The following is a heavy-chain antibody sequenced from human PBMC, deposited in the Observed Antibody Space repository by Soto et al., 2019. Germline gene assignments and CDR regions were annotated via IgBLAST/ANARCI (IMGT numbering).Heavy chain of an antibody. CDR1: GGSISSGDYY. V-gene: IGHV4-30-4*01. J-gene: IGHJ5*02. CDR2: MFYTGTT. Sequence: LTCSVSGGSISSGDYYWSWIRQPPGKGLEWIGYMFYTGTTYYNPSLKSRITISMDTSKNQFSLRLTSVTAADTAEYHCARVVRFCSSPSCRGRNWFDPWGQGTRAPVSS. CDR3: ARVVRFCSSPSCRGRNWFDP. D-gene: IGHD2-2*01.